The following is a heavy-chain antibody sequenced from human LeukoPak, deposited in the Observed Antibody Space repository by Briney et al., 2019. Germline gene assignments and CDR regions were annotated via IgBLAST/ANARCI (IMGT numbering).Heavy chain of an antibody. J-gene: IGHJ4*02. CDR1: GYTFSNYN. CDR3: TRAIRHQLLSDY. CDR2: MNPESGST. V-gene: IGHV1-8*01. D-gene: IGHD2-2*01. Sequence: ASVKVSFKSSGYTFSNYNITWVRQATGQGPEWMGWMNPESGSTGYAQKFQGRVTMTRDSSITTDYMELSSLRCEDTAVYYCTRAIRHQLLSDYWGQGTLVAVSS.